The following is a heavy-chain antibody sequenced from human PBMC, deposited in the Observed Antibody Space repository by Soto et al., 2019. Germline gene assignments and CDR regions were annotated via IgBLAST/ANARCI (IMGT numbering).Heavy chain of an antibody. CDR1: GGSISSYY. CDR3: ARAGGYSGYDSVVVGYDY. D-gene: IGHD5-12*01. V-gene: IGHV4-59*01. Sequence: SETLSLTCTVSGGSISSYYWSWIRQPPGKGLERIGYIYYSGSTNYNPSLKSRVTISVDTSKNQFSLKLSSVTAADTAVYYCARAGGYSGYDSVVVGYDYWGQGTLVTVSS. J-gene: IGHJ4*02. CDR2: IYYSGST.